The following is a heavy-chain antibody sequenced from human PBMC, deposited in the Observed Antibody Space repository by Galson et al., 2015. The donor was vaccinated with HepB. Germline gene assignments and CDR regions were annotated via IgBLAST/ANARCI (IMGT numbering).Heavy chain of an antibody. V-gene: IGHV3-11*01. Sequence: SLRLSCAASTFTDSYLTWIRQGPGKGLEWLAHISGSGTTMYYADSVKGRFTISRDNANNSLFLQMDNLRVEDTAVYYCARETYKWNEWSFYYAYSLDVRGKGTTVTVSS. D-gene: IGHD1-1*01. CDR1: TFTDSY. CDR3: ARETYKWNEWSFYYAYSLDV. CDR2: ISGSGTTM. J-gene: IGHJ6*04.